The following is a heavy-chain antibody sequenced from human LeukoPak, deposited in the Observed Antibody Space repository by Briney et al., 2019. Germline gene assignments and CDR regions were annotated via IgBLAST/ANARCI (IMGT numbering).Heavy chain of an antibody. Sequence: SETLSLTCAVYGGSFSGYYWSWIRQPPGKGLEWIGEINHSGSTNYNPSLKSRVTISVDTSKNQFSLKLSSVTAEDTAVYYCARGFFSSWYAANWGQGTLVTVSS. CDR1: GGSFSGYY. J-gene: IGHJ4*02. D-gene: IGHD6-13*01. CDR3: ARGFFSSWYAAN. V-gene: IGHV4-34*01. CDR2: INHSGST.